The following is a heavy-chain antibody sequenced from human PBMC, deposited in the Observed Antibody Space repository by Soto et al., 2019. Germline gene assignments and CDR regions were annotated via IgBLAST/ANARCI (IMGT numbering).Heavy chain of an antibody. CDR2: IYHSGST. Sequence: QVQLQESGPGLVKPSGTLSLTCAVSGGSISSSNWWSWVRQPPGKGLEWIGEIYHSGSTNYNPSLKSRVTISVYKSKNQFSLKLSSVTAADTAVYYCARDSRGCSSTSCDPYYYYGMDVWGQGTTVTVSS. J-gene: IGHJ6*02. V-gene: IGHV4-4*02. CDR3: ARDSRGCSSTSCDPYYYYGMDV. CDR1: GGSISSSNW. D-gene: IGHD2-2*01.